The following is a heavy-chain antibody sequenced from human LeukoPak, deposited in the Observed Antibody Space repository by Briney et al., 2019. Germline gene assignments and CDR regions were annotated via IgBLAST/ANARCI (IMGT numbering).Heavy chain of an antibody. CDR1: GGSISSYY. D-gene: IGHD1-26*01. CDR3: ARGLGGSYSDY. Sequence: SETLSLTCTVSGGSISSYYWSWMRQPPGKGLEWIGYIYYSGSTNYNPSLKSRVTISVDTSKNQFSLKLSSVTAADTAVYYCARGLGGSYSDYWGQGTLVTVSS. V-gene: IGHV4-59*01. CDR2: IYYSGST. J-gene: IGHJ4*02.